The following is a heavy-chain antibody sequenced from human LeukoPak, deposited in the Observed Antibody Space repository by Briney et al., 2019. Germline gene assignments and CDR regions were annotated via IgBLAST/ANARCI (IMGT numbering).Heavy chain of an antibody. V-gene: IGHV4-38-2*01. CDR3: ARHLASSGSSAFDY. Sequence: SETLSLTCAVSGYSISSAYYWGWIRQPPGKGLEWIGSIYHSGSTYYNASLKSRVTLPVDTSKNQFSLKLSSVTAADTAVYYCARHLASSGSSAFDYWGQGTLVTVSS. CDR2: IYHSGST. CDR1: GYSISSAYY. J-gene: IGHJ4*02. D-gene: IGHD1-26*01.